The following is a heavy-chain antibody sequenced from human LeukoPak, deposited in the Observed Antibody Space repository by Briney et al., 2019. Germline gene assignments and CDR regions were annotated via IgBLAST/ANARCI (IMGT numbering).Heavy chain of an antibody. J-gene: IGHJ4*02. Sequence: GGSLRLSCTASGFTFGDYAMSWVREAPGKGLEWVGFIRSRAYDGTTEYAASVKGRFTISRDDSKSIAYLQMNSLKTEDTAVYYCTRARGWDDSSGYYSGSIDYWGQGTLVTVSS. CDR3: TRARGWDDSSGYYSGSIDY. V-gene: IGHV3-49*04. D-gene: IGHD3-22*01. CDR2: IRSRAYDGTT. CDR1: GFTFGDYA.